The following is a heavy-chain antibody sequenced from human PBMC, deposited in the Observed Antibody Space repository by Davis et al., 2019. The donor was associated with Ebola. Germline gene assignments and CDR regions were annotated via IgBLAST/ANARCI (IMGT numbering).Heavy chain of an antibody. J-gene: IGHJ4*02. CDR3: ARGYSRAVDY. D-gene: IGHD6-13*01. CDR2: ISSSSSII. Sequence: GESLKISCAASGFTFSDYYMSWIRQAPGKGLEWVSYISSSSSIIYYADSVKGRFTMSRDNAKNSLYLQMNSLRAEDTAIYYCARGYSRAVDYWGQGTLVTVSS. V-gene: IGHV3-11*04. CDR1: GFTFSDYY.